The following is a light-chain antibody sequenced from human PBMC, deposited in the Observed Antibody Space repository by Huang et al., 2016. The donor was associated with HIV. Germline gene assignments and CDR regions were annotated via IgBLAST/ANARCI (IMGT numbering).Light chain of an antibody. CDR2: KTS. Sequence: DIQMTQSPSTLSASVGDSVTITCRASQNIGNWLAWYQQKPGKAPKLLIYKTSTLETAVPSRFSGSGSGTEFTLTISSLQPDDFATYYCQQYHNYFYTCGQGTNLEIK. V-gene: IGKV1-5*03. J-gene: IGKJ2*01. CDR1: QNIGNW. CDR3: QQYHNYFYT.